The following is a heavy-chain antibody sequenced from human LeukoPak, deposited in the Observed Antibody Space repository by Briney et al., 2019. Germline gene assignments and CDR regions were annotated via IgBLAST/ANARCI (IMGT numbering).Heavy chain of an antibody. Sequence: GGSLRISYEASGFTFSNYWMTWVRQAPGKGLEWVANIKQDGSDENYVDSVKGRFTISRDNGKNSLYLQMNSLRAEDTAVYYCARGGSDSDYWGQGTLATVSS. CDR2: IKQDGSDE. CDR3: ARGGSDSDY. D-gene: IGHD6-6*01. V-gene: IGHV3-7*04. CDR1: GFTFSNYW. J-gene: IGHJ4*02.